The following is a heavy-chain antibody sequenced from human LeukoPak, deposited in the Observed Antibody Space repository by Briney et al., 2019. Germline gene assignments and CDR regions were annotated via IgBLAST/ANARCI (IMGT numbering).Heavy chain of an antibody. V-gene: IGHV1-3*03. Sequence: GASVKVSCKASGYTFTSYAMHWVRQAPGQRLEWMGWINAGNGNTKYSQEFQGRVTITRDTSASTAYMELSSLRSEDMAVYYCARGPYDYVWGSYRYIPYFDYWGQGTLVTVSS. CDR3: ARGPYDYVWGSYRYIPYFDY. D-gene: IGHD3-16*02. CDR2: INAGNGNT. CDR1: GYTFTSYA. J-gene: IGHJ4*02.